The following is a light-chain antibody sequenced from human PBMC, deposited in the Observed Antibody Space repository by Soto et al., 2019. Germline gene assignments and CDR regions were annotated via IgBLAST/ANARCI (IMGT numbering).Light chain of an antibody. CDR3: QQSYGSPFT. CDR2: AAS. V-gene: IGKV1-39*01. CDR1: QSIVSY. Sequence: DIPMTQSPSSLSASVGDRVTITCRASQSIVSYLNWYQLKPGKAPKLLIYAASSLQSGVPSRFSGSGSETDFTLTISSLQPEDSATYYCQQSYGSPFTFGPGTKVEIK. J-gene: IGKJ3*01.